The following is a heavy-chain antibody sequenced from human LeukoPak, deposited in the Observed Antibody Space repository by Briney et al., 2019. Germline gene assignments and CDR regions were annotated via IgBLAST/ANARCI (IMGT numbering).Heavy chain of an antibody. CDR1: GYTFTSYY. Sequence: ASVKVSCKASGYTFTSYYMHWVRQAPGQGLAWMGIINPSGGSTSYAQKFQGRVTMTRDTSTSTVYMELSSLRSEDTAVYYCARPARLAAAGTGGWFDPWGQGTLVTVSS. D-gene: IGHD6-13*01. V-gene: IGHV1-46*01. CDR2: INPSGGST. CDR3: ARPARLAAAGTGGWFDP. J-gene: IGHJ5*02.